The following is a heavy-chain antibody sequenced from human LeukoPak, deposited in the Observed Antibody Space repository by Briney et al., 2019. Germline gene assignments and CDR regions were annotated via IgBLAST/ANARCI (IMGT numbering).Heavy chain of an antibody. CDR1: GFTFSYYA. Sequence: QPGGCLRLACSASGFTFSYYAMRWVRQAPGKGLEYVSGITSSGGSTYYTDSVKGRFTISRDNSNNTLYLQMSSLRAEDTAVYYCVKGDYSGYTFPAFDYWGQGTLVSVSS. CDR2: ITSSGGST. CDR3: VKGDYSGYTFPAFDY. V-gene: IGHV3-64D*06. J-gene: IGHJ4*02. D-gene: IGHD5-12*01.